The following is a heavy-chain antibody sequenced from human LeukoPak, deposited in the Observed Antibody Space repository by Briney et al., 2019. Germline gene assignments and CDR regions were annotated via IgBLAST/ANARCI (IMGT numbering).Heavy chain of an antibody. J-gene: IGHJ6*02. Sequence: ASVKVSCKASGYTFTGYYMHWVRQAPGQGLEWMGWINPNSGGTNYAQKFQGRVTMTRDTSISTAYMELSRLRSDDTAVYYCARGHRFTIWVYGMDVWGQGTTVTVSS. CDR2: INPNSGGT. CDR3: ARGHRFTIWVYGMDV. V-gene: IGHV1-2*02. CDR1: GYTFTGYY. D-gene: IGHD3-3*01.